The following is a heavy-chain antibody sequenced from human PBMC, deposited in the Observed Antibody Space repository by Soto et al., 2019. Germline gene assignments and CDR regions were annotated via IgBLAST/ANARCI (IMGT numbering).Heavy chain of an antibody. D-gene: IGHD2-2*02. V-gene: IGHV1-3*01. CDR2: INAGNGNT. CDR3: ASTLAVPAAIAY. J-gene: IGHJ4*02. CDR1: GYTFTSYA. Sequence: ASVEVSCKASGYTFTSYAMHWVRQAPGQRLEWMGWINAGNGNTKYSQKFQGRVTITRDTSASTAYMELSSLRSEDTSVYSCASTLAVPAAIAYWGQGSLVPVS.